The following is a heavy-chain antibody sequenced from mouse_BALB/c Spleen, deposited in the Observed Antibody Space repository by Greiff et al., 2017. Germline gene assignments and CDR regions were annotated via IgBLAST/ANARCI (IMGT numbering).Heavy chain of an antibody. CDR2: IWAGGST. CDR1: GFSLTSYG. D-gene: IGHD2-4*01. J-gene: IGHJ3*01. CDR3: ARDYDYDGAFAY. Sequence: QVQLKESGPGLVAPSQSLSITCTVSGFSLTSYGVHWVRQPPGKGLEWLGVIWAGGSTNYNSALMSRLSISKDNSKSQVFLKMNSLQTDDTAMYYCARDYDYDGAFAYGGQGTLVTVSA. V-gene: IGHV2-9*02.